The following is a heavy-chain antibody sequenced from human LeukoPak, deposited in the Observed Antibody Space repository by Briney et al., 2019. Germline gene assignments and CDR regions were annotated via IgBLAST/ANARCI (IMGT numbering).Heavy chain of an antibody. Sequence: SETLSLTCAVSGYSISSGYYWGWIRQPPGKGLEWIGSIYHSGSTYYNPSLKSRVTIPVDTSKNQFSLRLSSVTAADPAVYYCARHYSNYGTWDYWGQGTLVTVSS. D-gene: IGHD4-11*01. V-gene: IGHV4-38-2*01. CDR3: ARHYSNYGTWDY. J-gene: IGHJ4*02. CDR2: IYHSGST. CDR1: GYSISSGYY.